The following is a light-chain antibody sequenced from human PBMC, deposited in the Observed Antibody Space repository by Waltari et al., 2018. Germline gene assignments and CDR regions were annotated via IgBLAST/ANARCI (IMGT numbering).Light chain of an antibody. Sequence: QSVLTQPPSASGTPGQGVTISCSGRRSNIGRNYVYWYQQLPGTAPKLLIYRNNQRPSGVPDRCSGSKSGTSASLGISGLRSEDEADYYCAAWDDSLSGGVFGGGTKLTVL. V-gene: IGLV1-47*01. CDR2: RNN. CDR1: RSNIGRNY. J-gene: IGLJ3*02. CDR3: AAWDDSLSGGV.